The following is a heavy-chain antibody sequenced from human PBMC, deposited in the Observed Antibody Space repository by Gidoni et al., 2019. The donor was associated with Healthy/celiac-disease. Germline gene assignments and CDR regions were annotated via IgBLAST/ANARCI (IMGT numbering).Heavy chain of an antibody. CDR3: AKDKGTSGWYFDL. CDR1: GFTFDDYA. V-gene: IGHV3-9*01. J-gene: IGHJ2*01. D-gene: IGHD6-19*01. Sequence: EVQLVESGGGLVQPGRSLRLSCAASGFTFDDYAMHWVRQAPGKGLEWVSGISWNSGSIGYADSVKGRFTISRDNAKNSLYLQMNSLRAEDTALYYCAKDKGTSGWYFDLWGRGTLVTVSS. CDR2: ISWNSGSI.